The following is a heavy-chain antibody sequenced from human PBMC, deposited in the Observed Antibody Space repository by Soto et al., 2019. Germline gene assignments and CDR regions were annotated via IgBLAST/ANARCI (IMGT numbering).Heavy chain of an antibody. CDR1: GYRFADYW. CDR2: TYPGGSDT. D-gene: IGHD1-26*01. CDR3: ARRQEGAGLFAYPWLDP. J-gene: IGHJ5*02. Sequence: GESLKISCKGSGYRFADYWIAWVRQMPGKGLDWMGSTYPGGSDTRYSPSFQGQVTISADKSIGTAYLQWNSLQASDTAMYYCARRQEGAGLFAYPWLDPWGQGTLVTVSS. V-gene: IGHV5-51*01.